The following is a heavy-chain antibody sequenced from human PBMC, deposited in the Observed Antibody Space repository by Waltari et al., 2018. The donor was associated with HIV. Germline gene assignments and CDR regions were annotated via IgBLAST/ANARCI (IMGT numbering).Heavy chain of an antibody. V-gene: IGHV4-34*01. D-gene: IGHD2-15*01. J-gene: IGHJ5*02. Sequence: QVQLQQWGAGLLKPSETLSLTCAVYGGSFSGYHWRWFRQPPGKGLEWIGKISHSGSTNYNPSLKSRVTISVDTSKNQFSLKLSSVTAADTAMYYCARRAAPPWVVVVVATRENWFDPWGQGTLVTVSS. CDR2: ISHSGST. CDR3: ARRAAPPWVVVVVATRENWFDP. CDR1: GGSFSGYH.